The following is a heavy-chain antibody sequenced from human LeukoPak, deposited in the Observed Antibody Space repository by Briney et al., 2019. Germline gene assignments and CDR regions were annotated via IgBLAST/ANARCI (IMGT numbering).Heavy chain of an antibody. Sequence: GGSLRLSCEASEFTFSNYWMSWVRQAPGKGLEWVSAISGSGGSTYYADSVKGRFTISRDNSKNTLYLQMNSLRAEDTAVYYCAKDPPYYYDSSGSPWGQGTLVTVSS. CDR2: ISGSGGST. V-gene: IGHV3-23*01. J-gene: IGHJ5*02. CDR1: EFTFSNYW. CDR3: AKDPPYYYDSSGSP. D-gene: IGHD3-22*01.